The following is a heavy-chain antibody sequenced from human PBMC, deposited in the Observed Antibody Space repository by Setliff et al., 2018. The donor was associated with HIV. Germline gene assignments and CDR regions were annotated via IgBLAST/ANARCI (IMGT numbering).Heavy chain of an antibody. CDR2: IFYTESTNYTPSIKST. J-gene: IGHJ4*02. D-gene: IGHD3-3*01. CDR3: ARNTFGSDSERLDS. Sequence: SETLSLTCTVSGGSISTYYWSWIRQSPGEGLEWIGYIFYTESTNYTPSIKSTNYNPSLKSRVTVSLDTSQNQFSLNLSSVTAADTAVYYCARNTFGSDSERLDSWGQGTLVTVSS. V-gene: IGHV4-59*01. CDR1: GGSISTYY.